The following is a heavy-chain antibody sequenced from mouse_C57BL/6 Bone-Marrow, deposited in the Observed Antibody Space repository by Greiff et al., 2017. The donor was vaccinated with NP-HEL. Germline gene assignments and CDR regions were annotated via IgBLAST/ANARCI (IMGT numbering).Heavy chain of an antibody. Sequence: EVKLVESGGGLVQPGGSLSLSCAASGFTFTDYYMSWVRQPPGKALEWLGFIRNKANGYTTEYSASVKGRFTISRDNSQSILYLQMNALRAEDSATYYCARSGRESFDYWGQGTTLTVSS. CDR2: IRNKANGYTT. CDR3: ARSGRESFDY. CDR1: GFTFTDYY. V-gene: IGHV7-3*01. J-gene: IGHJ2*01.